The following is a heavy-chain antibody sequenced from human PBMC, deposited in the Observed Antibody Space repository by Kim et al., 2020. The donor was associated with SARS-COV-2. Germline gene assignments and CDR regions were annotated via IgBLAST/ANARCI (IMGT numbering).Heavy chain of an antibody. CDR3: AWRNYGNAFTI. D-gene: IGHD3-16*01. V-gene: IGHV4-4*07. J-gene: IGHJ3*02. CDR2: IYDNGNT. Sequence: SETLSLTCVVSGASISNYYWNWIRQPAGKGLEWIGRIYDNGNTNYNPSLKSRVTMSLDTSKNHFSLNLTSVTAADTAIYFCAWRNYGNAFTIWGQGTMVTVSS. CDR1: GASISNYY.